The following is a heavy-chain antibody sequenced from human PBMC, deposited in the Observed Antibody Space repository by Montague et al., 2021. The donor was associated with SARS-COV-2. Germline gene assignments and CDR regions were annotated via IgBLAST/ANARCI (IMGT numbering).Heavy chain of an antibody. D-gene: IGHD3-3*01. V-gene: IGHV4-39*01. CDR2: IYYSGST. Sequence: SETLSLTCTVSGVSISGYTYFWGWIRQPPGKGLEWIGSIYYSGSTYYNPSLKSRVTISVDTSKNQFSLKLSSVTAADTAVYYCARKASRGITIFGVVTASYYCDYWGQGTLVTVSS. CDR1: GVSISGYTYF. J-gene: IGHJ4*02. CDR3: ARKASRGITIFGVVTASYYCDY.